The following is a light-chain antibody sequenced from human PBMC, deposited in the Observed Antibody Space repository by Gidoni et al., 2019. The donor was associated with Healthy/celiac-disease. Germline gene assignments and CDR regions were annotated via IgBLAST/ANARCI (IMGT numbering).Light chain of an antibody. CDR3: QVWDSSSDHLWV. CDR1: NIGSKS. V-gene: IGLV3-21*02. J-gene: IGLJ3*02. CDR2: DDS. Sequence: SYVLTQPPSLFVAPQQTARITCGGNNIGSKSVHCYQQKPGQAPVLVVYDDSDRPSGIPERFSGSNSGNTATLTISRVEAGDEADYYCQVWDSSSDHLWVFGGGTKLTVL.